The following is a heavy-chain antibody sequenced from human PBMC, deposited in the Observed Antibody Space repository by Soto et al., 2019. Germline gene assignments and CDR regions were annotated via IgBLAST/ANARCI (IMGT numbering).Heavy chain of an antibody. Sequence: GGSLRLSCAASGFTFSSYSMNWVRQAPGKGLEWVSYISSSSSTIYYADSVKGRFTISRDNAKNSLYLQMNSLRDEDTAVYYCARDLGYYDSSGYFRSYDAFDIWGQGTMVTVSS. V-gene: IGHV3-48*02. D-gene: IGHD3-22*01. CDR1: GFTFSSYS. J-gene: IGHJ3*02. CDR2: ISSSSSTI. CDR3: ARDLGYYDSSGYFRSYDAFDI.